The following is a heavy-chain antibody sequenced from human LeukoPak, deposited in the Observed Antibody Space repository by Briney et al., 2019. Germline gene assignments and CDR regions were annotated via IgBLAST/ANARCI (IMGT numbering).Heavy chain of an antibody. CDR1: GFTFSSYS. CDR2: ISSSSSYM. CDR3: ARDRREDYDILTGLGFSYYYGMDV. D-gene: IGHD3-9*01. Sequence: GGSLRLSCAASGFTFSSYSMNWVRQAPGKGLEWVSSISSSSSYMYYADSVKSRFTISRDNAKNSLYLQMNSLRAEDTAVYYCARDRREDYDILTGLGFSYYYGMDVWGQGTTVTVSS. V-gene: IGHV3-21*01. J-gene: IGHJ6*02.